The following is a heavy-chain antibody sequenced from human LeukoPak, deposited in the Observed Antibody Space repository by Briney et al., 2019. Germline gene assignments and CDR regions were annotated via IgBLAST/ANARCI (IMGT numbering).Heavy chain of an antibody. CDR3: AREDYATTVVTPPDS. CDR2: INPSDGST. Sequence: GASVKVSCKASGYTFTGYHMHWVRQAPGQGLEWMGIINPSDGSTTYAQKFQGRVSMTRDTSTSTVYMELSSLRSDDTAVYYCAREDYATTVVTPPDSWGQGTLVTVSS. J-gene: IGHJ4*02. V-gene: IGHV1-46*01. CDR1: GYTFTGYH. D-gene: IGHD4-23*01.